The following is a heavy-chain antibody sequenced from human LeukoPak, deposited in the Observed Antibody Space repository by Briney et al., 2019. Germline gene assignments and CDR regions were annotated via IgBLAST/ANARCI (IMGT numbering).Heavy chain of an antibody. V-gene: IGHV4-59*01. CDR2: IYYSGST. CDR3: ARVSMVRGVMGENCFDP. Sequence: AETLTLTCTVSGGSISNYYWSWIRQPPGKGLEWIAYIYYSGSTNYNPYLKSRVTISVDTSTNQFSLKLSSVTAADTAVYYCARVSMVRGVMGENCFDPWGQGTLVTVSS. CDR1: GGSISNYY. D-gene: IGHD3-10*01. J-gene: IGHJ5*02.